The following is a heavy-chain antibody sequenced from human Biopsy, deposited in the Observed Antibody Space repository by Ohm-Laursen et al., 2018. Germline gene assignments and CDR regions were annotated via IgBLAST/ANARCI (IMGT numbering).Heavy chain of an antibody. D-gene: IGHD1-26*01. Sequence: VSSANVSCKAPGGTFSNYGVNWVRQAPGQGLEWMGGIIPMFGTANYAQMFQGRVTISADESTSTSYIELSSLTTEDTAIYYCARGPHSGSHSCFDYWGRGTLVTVSS. CDR3: ARGPHSGSHSCFDY. J-gene: IGHJ4*02. CDR2: IIPMFGTA. V-gene: IGHV1-69*01. CDR1: GGTFSNYG.